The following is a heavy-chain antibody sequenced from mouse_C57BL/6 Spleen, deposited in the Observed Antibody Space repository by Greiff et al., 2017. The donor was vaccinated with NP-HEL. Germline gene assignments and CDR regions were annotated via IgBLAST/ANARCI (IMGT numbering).Heavy chain of an antibody. CDR2: IDPSDSYT. CDR1: GYTFTSYW. CDR3: ARRGGNYDAMDY. V-gene: IGHV1-69*01. Sequence: VQLQQPGAELVMPGASVKLSCKASGYTFTSYWMHWVKQRPGQGLEWIGEIDPSDSYTNYNQKFKGKSTLTVDKSSSTAYMQLSSLTSEDSAVYYCARRGGNYDAMDYWGQGTSVTVSS. J-gene: IGHJ4*01. D-gene: IGHD2-1*01.